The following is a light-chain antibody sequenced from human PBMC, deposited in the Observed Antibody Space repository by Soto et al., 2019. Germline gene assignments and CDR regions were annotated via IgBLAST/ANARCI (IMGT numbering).Light chain of an antibody. V-gene: IGLV4-69*01. J-gene: IGLJ3*02. CDR1: SGPSTYA. Sequence: QSVLTQSPSASASLGASVKLTCTLSSGPSTYAIAWHQQQAEKGPRFLKKINSDGSHSKGDGFFDRFSGSRSGAERHLPITRLRSEDEADYYCQSLGTYIQVFGGRTQVTVL. CDR3: QSLGTYIQV. CDR2: INSDGSH.